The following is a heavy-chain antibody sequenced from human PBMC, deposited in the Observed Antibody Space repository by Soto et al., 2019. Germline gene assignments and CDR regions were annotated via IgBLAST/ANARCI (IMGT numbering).Heavy chain of an antibody. CDR2: IYYSGST. CDR3: ARVVTNYYDSMGGGYFDY. CDR1: GGSISSGGYY. D-gene: IGHD3-22*01. Sequence: QVQLQESGPGLVKPSQTLSLTCTVSGGSISSGGYYWSWIRQHPGKGLEWIGYIYYSGSTYYNPYLKSRVTIQVDTSKNQFSLKLSSVTAADTAVYYCARVVTNYYDSMGGGYFDYWGQGTLVTVSS. J-gene: IGHJ4*02. V-gene: IGHV4-31*03.